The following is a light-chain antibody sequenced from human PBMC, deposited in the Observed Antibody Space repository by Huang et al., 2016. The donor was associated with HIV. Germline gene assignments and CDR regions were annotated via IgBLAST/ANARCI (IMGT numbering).Light chain of an antibody. CDR3: QQYYSTPLS. Sequence: DIVMTQSPDSLFVSLGERATITCRSSQSIFFYSNSRNCVAWYQQKPGQPPKLLISSASDREFGVPDRFSGSGSETDFTLTISNLQAEDAATYYCQQYYSTPLSFARGTKVEI. CDR1: QSIFFYSNSRNC. V-gene: IGKV4-1*01. CDR2: SAS. J-gene: IGKJ4*01.